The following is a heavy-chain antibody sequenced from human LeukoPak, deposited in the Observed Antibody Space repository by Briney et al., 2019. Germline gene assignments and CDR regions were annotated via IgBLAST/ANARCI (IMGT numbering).Heavy chain of an antibody. CDR2: ISASGGST. CDR1: GFTFSSSA. D-gene: IGHD6-13*01. CDR3: AREDSSSRFDP. V-gene: IGHV3-23*01. Sequence: PGGSLRLSCAASGFTFSSSAMSWVRQVPGKGLEWVSGISASGGSTSYADSVRGRFTISRDNSKNTLYVQMNSLRDEDTAVYYCAREDSSSRFDPWGQGTLVTVSS. J-gene: IGHJ5*02.